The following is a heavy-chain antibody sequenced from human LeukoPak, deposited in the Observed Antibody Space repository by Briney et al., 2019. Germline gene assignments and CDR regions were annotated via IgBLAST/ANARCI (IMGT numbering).Heavy chain of an antibody. CDR1: GGTFSSYA. CDR3: ARDNSVRDEAWWFNP. V-gene: IGHV1-69*06. Sequence: SVKVSCKASGGTFSSYAISWVRQAPRQALEWIGGIIPIFGTANYAQKFQGRVTITADKSTSTAYMELSSLRSEDTAVYYCARDNSVRDEAWWFNPWGQGTLVTVSS. CDR2: IIPIFGTA. J-gene: IGHJ5*02. D-gene: IGHD5-24*01.